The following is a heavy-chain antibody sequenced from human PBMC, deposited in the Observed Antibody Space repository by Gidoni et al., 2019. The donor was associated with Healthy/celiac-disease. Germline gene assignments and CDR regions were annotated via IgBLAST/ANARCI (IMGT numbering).Heavy chain of an antibody. CDR3: AKFVTTSDWYFDL. J-gene: IGHJ2*01. V-gene: IGHV3-23*01. CDR2: ISGSGGST. Sequence: EVQLLESGGGLVQPGGSLRLYCAASGFTFSSYAMSWVRQAPGKGLEWVSAISGSGGSTYYSDSVKGRFTISRDNSKNTLYLQMNSLRAEDTAVYYCAKFVTTSDWYFDLWGRGTLVTVSS. D-gene: IGHD3-22*01. CDR1: GFTFSSYA.